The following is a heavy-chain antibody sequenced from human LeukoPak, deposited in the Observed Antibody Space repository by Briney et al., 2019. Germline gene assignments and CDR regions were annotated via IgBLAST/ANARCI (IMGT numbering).Heavy chain of an antibody. J-gene: IGHJ5*02. V-gene: IGHV1-8*01. CDR1: RYTFTTYD. CDR2: MNPNSGNT. Sequence: ASVKVSCKASRYTFTTYDINRVRQATGQGLEWMGWMNPNSGNTGYAQKFQGRVTMTRNTSISAAYMELSSLRSEDTAVYYCARGRGSGHKENWFDPWGQGTLVTVSS. D-gene: IGHD6-19*01. CDR3: ARGRGSGHKENWFDP.